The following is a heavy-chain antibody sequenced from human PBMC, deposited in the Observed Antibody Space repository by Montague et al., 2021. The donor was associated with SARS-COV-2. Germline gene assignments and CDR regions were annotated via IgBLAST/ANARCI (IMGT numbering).Heavy chain of an antibody. J-gene: IGHJ4*02. CDR2: TIYSGFT. CDR1: GGSFSNYF. Sequence: SETLSLTCAVYGGSFSNYFWSWIRQSPGKGLEWFGETIYSGFTNSNPSPRSRVTISIDTSKKQFSLKLTSATAADTALYCCARVKGASGRGRLDNWGQGTLVTVSS. D-gene: IGHD1-26*01. CDR3: ARVKGASGRGRLDN. V-gene: IGHV4-34*12.